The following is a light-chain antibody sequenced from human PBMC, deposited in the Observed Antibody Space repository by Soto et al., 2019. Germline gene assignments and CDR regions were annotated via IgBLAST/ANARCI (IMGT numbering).Light chain of an antibody. J-gene: IGKJ1*01. CDR2: GSS. CDR3: QQTSDFPKT. CDR1: RDISNS. V-gene: IGKV1-12*01. Sequence: DIQMTKSPSSVSASVGDRLTITYRASRDISNSLAWYQQTPGKAPKLLLRGSSSLHRGVPSRFSRGGAGTEFIHTISSLQPEDFATYYCQQTSDFPKTLGQETKL.